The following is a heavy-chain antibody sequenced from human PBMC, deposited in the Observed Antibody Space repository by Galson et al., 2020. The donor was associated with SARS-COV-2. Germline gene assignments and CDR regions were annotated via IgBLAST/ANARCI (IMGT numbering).Heavy chain of an antibody. J-gene: IGHJ5*02. CDR2: IYFSGTT. Sequence: ASETLSLTCTVSGGSIRRDYWSWIRQPPGKRLEWVGYIYFSGTTKYNPSLMSRVTMSMDTSKNQFSLNLRSVSAADTALYYCARGGSYVRNWFDPWGQGTLVTLSS. D-gene: IGHD1-26*01. V-gene: IGHV4-59*01. CDR3: ARGGSYVRNWFDP. CDR1: GGSIRRDY.